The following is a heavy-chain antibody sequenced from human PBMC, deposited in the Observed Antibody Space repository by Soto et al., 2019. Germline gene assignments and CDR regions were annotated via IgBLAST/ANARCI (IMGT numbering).Heavy chain of an antibody. D-gene: IGHD6-19*01. J-gene: IGHJ5*02. CDR2: INPDSGGT. Sequence: ASVKVSCKASGYIFTGYYLHWVRQAPGQGLEWMGWINPDSGGTYYAQKFQGRVTXXXXXXXXXXXXXXXXXXXXXXXXXXCAREPRGAGAASNWFGPWGQGTLVTVSS. V-gene: IGHV1-2*02. CDR1: GYIFTGYY. CDR3: AREPRGAGAASNWFGP.